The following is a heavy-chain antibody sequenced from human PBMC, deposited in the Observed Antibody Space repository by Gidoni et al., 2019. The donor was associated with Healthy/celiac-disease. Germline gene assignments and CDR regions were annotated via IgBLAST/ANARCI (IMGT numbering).Heavy chain of an antibody. CDR3: ARRNSYGYASFDY. J-gene: IGHJ4*02. CDR2: IYYSGST. V-gene: IGHV4-39*01. Sequence: QLQLQESGPGLVKPSETLSLTCTVSGGSISSSSYYWGWIRQPPGKGLEWIGSIYYSGSTYYNPSLKSRVTISVDTSKNQFSLKLSSVTAADTAVYYCARRNSYGYASFDYWGQGTLVTVSS. CDR1: GGSISSSSYY. D-gene: IGHD5-18*01.